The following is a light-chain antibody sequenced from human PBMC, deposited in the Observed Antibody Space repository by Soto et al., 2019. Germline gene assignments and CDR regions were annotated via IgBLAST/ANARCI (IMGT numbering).Light chain of an antibody. J-gene: IGLJ7*01. CDR1: GSNIGENA. CDR3: AAWDDSLKAML. Sequence: SVLTQPPSASGTPGQTVTISCSGSGSNIGENAVNWYQHLPGTAPQLLIYSNALRPSGVPHRFSGSKSGTAGSLAISGLQSEDEAHYYCAAWDDSLKAMLFGGGTQLTVL. CDR2: SNA. V-gene: IGLV1-44*01.